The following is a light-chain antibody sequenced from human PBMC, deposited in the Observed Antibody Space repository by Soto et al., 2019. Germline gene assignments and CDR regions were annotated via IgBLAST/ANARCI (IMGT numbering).Light chain of an antibody. Sequence: DIQMTQSPSSLSASVGETVIISCRASETITRYLNWYQSKPGKAPRLLISGASSLQSGVPSRFSGSYSGTDFTLTISSLQPEDFATYYCQQSYSNPLTFGGGTKGEMK. V-gene: IGKV1-39*01. CDR3: QQSYSNPLT. CDR2: GAS. CDR1: ETITRY. J-gene: IGKJ4*01.